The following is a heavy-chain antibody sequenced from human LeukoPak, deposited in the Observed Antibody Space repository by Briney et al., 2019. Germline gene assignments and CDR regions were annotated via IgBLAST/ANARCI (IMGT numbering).Heavy chain of an antibody. V-gene: IGHV1-69*06. CDR1: GGSFSSYA. J-gene: IGHJ4*02. CDR3: ARSSIIAAAGPYYFDY. Sequence: SVKVSCKASGGSFSSYAISWVRQAPGQGLEWMGGIIPIFGTANYAQKFQGRVTITADKSTSTAYMELSSLRSEDTAVYYCARSSIIAAAGPYYFDYWGQGTLVTVSS. D-gene: IGHD6-13*01. CDR2: IIPIFGTA.